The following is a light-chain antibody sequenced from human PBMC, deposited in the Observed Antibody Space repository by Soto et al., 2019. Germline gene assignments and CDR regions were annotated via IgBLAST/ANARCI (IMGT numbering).Light chain of an antibody. V-gene: IGKV3-20*01. CDR1: QSVSSSY. Sequence: EIVLTQSPGTLSLSPGERATLSCRASQSVSSSYLAWYQQKPGQAPRLLIYGASSRATGIPDRFSGSGSGTDFTLTISRLEPEDFAVYDCQQYGSSHGTFGRGTKV. CDR3: QQYGSSHGT. J-gene: IGKJ1*01. CDR2: GAS.